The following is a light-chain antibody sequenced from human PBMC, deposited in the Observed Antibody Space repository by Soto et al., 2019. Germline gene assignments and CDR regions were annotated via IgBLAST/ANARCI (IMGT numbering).Light chain of an antibody. CDR1: TSDVGGYNH. V-gene: IGLV2-14*03. CDR2: DVT. CDR3: SSYTNTNTLV. Sequence: QSVLTQPASVSGSPGQSITISCTGTTSDVGGYNHVSWYQQHPGKAPKLMIYDVTNRPSGVSNRFSGSKSGNTASLTISGIKAEDEADYYCSSYTNTNTLVFGGGTQLTVL. J-gene: IGLJ2*01.